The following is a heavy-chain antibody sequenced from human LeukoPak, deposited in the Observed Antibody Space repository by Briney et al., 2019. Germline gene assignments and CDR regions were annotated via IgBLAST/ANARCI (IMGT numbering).Heavy chain of an antibody. D-gene: IGHD2-2*01. Sequence: GGSLRLSCAASGFTFSSYSMNWVRQAPGKGLEWVSVIYSGGSTYYADSVKGRFTISRDNSKNTLYLQMNSLRAEDTAVYYCAREGYCSSTSCYLGWFDPWGQGTLVTVSS. CDR2: IYSGGST. V-gene: IGHV3-66*01. CDR3: AREGYCSSTSCYLGWFDP. J-gene: IGHJ5*02. CDR1: GFTFSSYS.